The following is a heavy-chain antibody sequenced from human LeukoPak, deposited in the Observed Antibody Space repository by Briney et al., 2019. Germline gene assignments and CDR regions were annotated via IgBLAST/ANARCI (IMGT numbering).Heavy chain of an antibody. CDR2: INHSGST. D-gene: IGHD2-2*02. CDR1: GGSFSGYY. Sequence: SETLSLTCAVYGGSFSGYYWSWIRQPPGKGLEWIGEINHSGSTNYNPSLKSRVTISVDTSKNQFSLKLSSVTAADTAVYYCAILGYCSSTSCYNDRYFDYWGQGTLVTVSS. J-gene: IGHJ4*02. V-gene: IGHV4-34*01. CDR3: AILGYCSSTSCYNDRYFDY.